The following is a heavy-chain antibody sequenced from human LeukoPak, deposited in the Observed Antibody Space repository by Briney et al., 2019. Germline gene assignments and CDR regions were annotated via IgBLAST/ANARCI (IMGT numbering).Heavy chain of an antibody. J-gene: IGHJ4*02. V-gene: IGHV4-31*03. CDR1: GGSISSGGYY. CDR2: IYYSGST. CDR3: ARAPSGCGGTCPSDH. Sequence: SETLSLTCTVSGGSISSGGYYWSWIRQHPGKGLEWIGYIYYSGSTYYNPSLKSRVTISVDSSKNQFSLKLTSVTAADTAVYYCARAPSGCGGTCPSDHWGPGTLVTVSS. D-gene: IGHD2-15*01.